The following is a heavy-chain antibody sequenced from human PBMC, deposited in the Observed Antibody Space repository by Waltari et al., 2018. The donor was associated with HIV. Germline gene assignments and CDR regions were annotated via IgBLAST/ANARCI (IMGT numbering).Heavy chain of an antibody. CDR1: GGTFSSNP. D-gene: IGHD1-26*01. CDR3: ARGSSGSYRWFDP. CDR2: IIRVFEST. J-gene: IGHJ5*02. Sequence: QEQLVQSGAEVKKPGSSVKVSCKASGGTFSSNPISWVRQAPGQGLEWMGNIIRVFESTTYAQKFHGRLTISADESTSTVFMELSSLSFDDTAVYYCARGSSGSYRWFDPWGHGTLVTVSS. V-gene: IGHV1-69*15.